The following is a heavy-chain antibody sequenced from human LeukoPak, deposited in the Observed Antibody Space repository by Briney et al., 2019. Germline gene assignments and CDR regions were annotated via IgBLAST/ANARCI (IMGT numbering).Heavy chain of an antibody. J-gene: IGHJ5*02. D-gene: IGHD3/OR15-3a*01. Sequence: GGSLRLSCAASGFTVSSNYMNWVRQAPGKGLEWVGLIRDSGEAFYADFVRGRFAISRDESENTLYLQMNSLRVEDTAVYFCARDRAALQDWVEFDPWGQGTPVIVSS. CDR3: ARDRAALQDWVEFDP. V-gene: IGHV3-66*03. CDR2: IRDSGEA. CDR1: GFTVSSNY.